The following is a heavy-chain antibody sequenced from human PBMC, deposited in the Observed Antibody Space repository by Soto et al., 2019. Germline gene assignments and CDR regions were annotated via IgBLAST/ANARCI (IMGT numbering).Heavy chain of an antibody. CDR1: RFTFSSYW. CDR2: IKQDGSEK. D-gene: IGHD6-13*01. CDR3: ARARGSWCLDY. Sequence: EVQLVESGGGLVQPGGSLRLSCAASRFTFSSYWMTWVRQAPGKGLEWVANIKQDGSEKYYVDSVKGRFTISRDNAKNSLFLQMDSLRADDTAVYYCARARGSWCLDYWGQGTLVTVSS. V-gene: IGHV3-7*05. J-gene: IGHJ4*02.